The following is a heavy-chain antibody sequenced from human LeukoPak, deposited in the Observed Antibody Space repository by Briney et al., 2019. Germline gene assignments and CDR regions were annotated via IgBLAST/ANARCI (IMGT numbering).Heavy chain of an antibody. CDR1: GFTFSSYG. J-gene: IGHJ4*02. Sequence: PGGSLRLSCAASGFTFSSYGMHWVRQAPGKGLEWVAVISYDGSNKYYADSVKGRFTISRDNSKNTLYLQMNSLRAEDTAVYYCAKDRYYDSWSGYFSYWGQGTLVTVSS. CDR3: AKDRYYDSWSGYFSY. V-gene: IGHV3-30*18. CDR2: ISYDGSNK. D-gene: IGHD3-3*01.